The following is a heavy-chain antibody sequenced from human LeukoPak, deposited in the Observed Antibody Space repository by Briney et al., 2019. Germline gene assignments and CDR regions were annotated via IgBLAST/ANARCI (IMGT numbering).Heavy chain of an antibody. Sequence: PSQTLSLTCAVSGGSISSGGYSWSWIRQPPGKGLEWIGYIYHSGSTYYNPSLKSRVTISVDRSKNQFSLKLSSVTAADTAVYYCARAWGPAAVFDYWGQGTLVTVSS. D-gene: IGHD2-2*01. CDR3: ARAWGPAAVFDY. J-gene: IGHJ4*02. V-gene: IGHV4-30-2*01. CDR2: IYHSGST. CDR1: GGSISSGGYS.